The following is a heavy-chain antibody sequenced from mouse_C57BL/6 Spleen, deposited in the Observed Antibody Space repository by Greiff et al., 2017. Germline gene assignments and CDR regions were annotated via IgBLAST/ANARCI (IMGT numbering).Heavy chain of an antibody. CDR1: GFSLTSYG. CDR3: ARNCGYDGGSMDD. Sequence: VKLKESGPGLVQPSQSLTITCTVSGFSLTSYGVHWVRQSPGQGLEWLGVIWSGGSTDYNAAFISRLSISKDKSKSQVLFKMISLQADDTAIYYCARNCGYDGGSMDDWGQGTSVTVSS. J-gene: IGHJ4*01. V-gene: IGHV2-2*01. D-gene: IGHD2-2*01. CDR2: IWSGGST.